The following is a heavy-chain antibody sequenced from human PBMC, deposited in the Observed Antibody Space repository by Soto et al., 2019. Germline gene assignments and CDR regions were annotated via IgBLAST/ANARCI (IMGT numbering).Heavy chain of an antibody. Sequence: QVQLVQSGAEVKKPGSSVKVSCKASGGTFSSYTISWVRQAPGQGLEWMGRFIPILGIANYAQKFQGRVTITADKSTSTAYMELSSLRSEDTAVYYCARDDGLAYCGGDCYSWGQGTLVTVSS. CDR3: ARDDGLAYCGGDCYS. CDR1: GGTFSSYT. J-gene: IGHJ4*02. D-gene: IGHD2-21*02. CDR2: FIPILGIA. V-gene: IGHV1-69*02.